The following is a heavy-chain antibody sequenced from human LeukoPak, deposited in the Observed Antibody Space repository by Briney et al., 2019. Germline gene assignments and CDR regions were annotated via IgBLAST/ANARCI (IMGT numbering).Heavy chain of an antibody. Sequence: ASVKVSCKASGYTFTGYYMHWVRQAPGQGLEWMGWINPNSGGTNYAQKFQGRVTMTRDTSISTAYMELSRLTSDDTAVYYGAREYSSGLYNWFDPWGQGALVTVSS. J-gene: IGHJ5*02. CDR1: GYTFTGYY. V-gene: IGHV1-2*02. CDR2: INPNSGGT. CDR3: AREYSSGLYNWFDP. D-gene: IGHD6-19*01.